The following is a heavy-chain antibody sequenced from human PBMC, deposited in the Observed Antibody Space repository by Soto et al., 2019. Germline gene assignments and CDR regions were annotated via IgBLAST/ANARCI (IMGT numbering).Heavy chain of an antibody. Sequence: ASVKVSCKASGGTFSSYAISWVRQAPGQGLEWMGGIIPIFGTANYAQKFQGRVTITADESTSTAYMELSSLRSEDTAVYYCARASTVVVREEYFQHWGQGTLVTVSS. CDR2: IIPIFGTA. CDR3: ARASTVVVREEYFQH. CDR1: GGTFSSYA. V-gene: IGHV1-69*13. D-gene: IGHD2-2*01. J-gene: IGHJ1*01.